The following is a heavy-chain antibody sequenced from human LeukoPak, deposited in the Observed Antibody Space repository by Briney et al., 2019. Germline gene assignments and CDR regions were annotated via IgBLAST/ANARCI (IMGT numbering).Heavy chain of an antibody. D-gene: IGHD3-22*01. CDR3: ARDYDSSGYYYPGGDH. CDR2: IKQDGSEK. CDR1: GFTFSSYW. Sequence: GGSLRLSCAASGFTFSSYWMSWVRQAPGKGLEWVANIKQDGSEKYYVDSVKGRFTISRDNARNSLYLQMNSLRAEDTAVYYCARDYDSSGYYYPGGDHWGQGTLVTVSS. V-gene: IGHV3-7*01. J-gene: IGHJ4*02.